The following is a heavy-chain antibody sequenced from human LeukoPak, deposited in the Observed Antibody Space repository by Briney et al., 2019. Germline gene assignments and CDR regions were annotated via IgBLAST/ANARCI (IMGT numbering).Heavy chain of an antibody. CDR3: ARDPSGNILTGYTNWFDP. CDR2: INHSGGST. CDR1: GYTFTSYY. D-gene: IGHD3-9*01. V-gene: IGHV1-46*01. Sequence: ASVKVSCQASGYTFTSYYMHWVRQAPGQGLEWVGIINHSGGSTSYAQKFQGRVTMTKDTSTSTVYMELSSLRSEDTAVYYCARDPSGNILTGYTNWFDPWGQGTLVTVSS. J-gene: IGHJ5*02.